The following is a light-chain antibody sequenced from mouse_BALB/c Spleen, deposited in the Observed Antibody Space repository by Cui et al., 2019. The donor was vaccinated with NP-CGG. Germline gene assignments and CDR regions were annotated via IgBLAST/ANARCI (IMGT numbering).Light chain of an antibody. J-gene: IGLJ1*01. Sequence: QAVLTHESALTTSPGETVTLTCRSSTGAVTTINYANWVQEKPDHLFTGLIGGTNNRAPGVPARFSGSLIGDKAALTITGAQTEDEAIYFCALWYSNHWVFGGGTKLTVL. CDR1: TGAVTTINY. CDR3: ALWYSNHWV. CDR2: GTN. V-gene: IGLV1*01.